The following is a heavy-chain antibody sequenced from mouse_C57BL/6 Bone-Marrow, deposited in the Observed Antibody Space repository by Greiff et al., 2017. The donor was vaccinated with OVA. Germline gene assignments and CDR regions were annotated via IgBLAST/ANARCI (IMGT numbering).Heavy chain of an antibody. V-gene: IGHV1-18*01. CDR1: GYTFTDYN. Sequence: EVQLQQSGPELVKPGASVKIPCKASGYTFTDYNMDWVKQSHGKSLEWIGDINPNNGGTIYNQKFKGKATLTVDKSSSTAYMELRSLTSEDTAVYYCARHDYYGSAMDYWGQGTSVTVSS. CDR3: ARHDYYGSAMDY. CDR2: INPNNGGT. J-gene: IGHJ4*01. D-gene: IGHD1-1*01.